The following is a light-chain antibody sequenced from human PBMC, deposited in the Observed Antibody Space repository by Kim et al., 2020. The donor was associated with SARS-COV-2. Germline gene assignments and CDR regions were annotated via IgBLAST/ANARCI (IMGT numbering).Light chain of an antibody. J-gene: IGKJ1*01. CDR3: LQHNSFPWT. CDR2: AAS. V-gene: IGKV1-17*02. Sequence: ASIGDRVIITCLASQGIRSDLGWYQQKPGKAPNRLFYAASSLQSGVPSRFSGSASGTEFTLTISNLQPEDFSTYYCLQHNSFPWTFGQGTKVDIK. CDR1: QGIRSD.